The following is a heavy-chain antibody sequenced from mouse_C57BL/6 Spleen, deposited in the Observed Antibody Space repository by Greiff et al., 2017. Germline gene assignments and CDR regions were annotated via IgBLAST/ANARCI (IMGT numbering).Heavy chain of an antibody. CDR1: GYTFTDYY. D-gene: IGHD1-1*01. Sequence: VQLQQSGPELVKPGASVKISCKASGYTFTDYYMNWVKQSHGKSLEWIGDINPNNGGTSYNQKFKGKATLTVDKSSSTAYMELRSLTSEDSAVYYCAKIGITTVVAWDFDYWGQGTTLTVSS. CDR3: AKIGITTVVAWDFDY. V-gene: IGHV1-26*01. J-gene: IGHJ2*01. CDR2: INPNNGGT.